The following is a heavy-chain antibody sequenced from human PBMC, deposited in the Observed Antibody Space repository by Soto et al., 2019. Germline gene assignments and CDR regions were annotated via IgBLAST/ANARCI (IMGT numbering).Heavy chain of an antibody. Sequence: SETLSLTCAVYGESFSGHIWTWIRQTPGKGLQWIGQINHSGSASYNPSLRSRVTISVHTSNSQFSLELSSVTAADTAVYYCARAYSSIPPLGFDPWGQGTLVTVSS. V-gene: IGHV4-34*01. J-gene: IGHJ5*02. CDR3: ARAYSSIPPLGFDP. CDR2: INHSGSA. CDR1: GESFSGHI. D-gene: IGHD6-13*01.